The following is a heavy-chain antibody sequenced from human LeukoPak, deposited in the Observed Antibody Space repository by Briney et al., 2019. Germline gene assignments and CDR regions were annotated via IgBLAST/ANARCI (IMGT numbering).Heavy chain of an antibody. V-gene: IGHV3-30-3*01. Sequence: PGGSLRLSCAASGFTFSSYAMHWVRQAPGKGLEWVAVISYDGSNKYYADSVKGRLTISRDNSKNTLYLQMNSLRAEDTAVYYCAKGYDFWSGYFDYWGQGTLVTVSS. D-gene: IGHD3-3*01. CDR2: ISYDGSNK. CDR3: AKGYDFWSGYFDY. CDR1: GFTFSSYA. J-gene: IGHJ4*02.